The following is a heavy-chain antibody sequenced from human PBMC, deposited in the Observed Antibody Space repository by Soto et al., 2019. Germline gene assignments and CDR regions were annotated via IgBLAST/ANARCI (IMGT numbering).Heavy chain of an antibody. D-gene: IGHD2-15*01. CDR2: IGGGGTDT. CDR3: AKDSGRGSADYYFDY. CDR1: GFTFANFA. Sequence: EVQLLESGGGLVQPGGSLRLSCAASGFTFANFAMSWVRQAPGKGLEWVSGIGGGGTDTDYADSVKGRFTISRDDSKSTLFLQMNSLTADDTAVYYCAKDSGRGSADYYFDYWGQGTLVTVSS. J-gene: IGHJ4*02. V-gene: IGHV3-23*01.